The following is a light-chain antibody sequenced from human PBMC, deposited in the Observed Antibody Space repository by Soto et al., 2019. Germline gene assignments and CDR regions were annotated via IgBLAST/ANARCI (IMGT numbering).Light chain of an antibody. CDR1: QSISSY. V-gene: IGKV1-39*01. J-gene: IGKJ1*01. Sequence: EIQMTQSPSSLSASVGDGVTITCRVSQSISSYVSWYQQKPGKAPNLLIYTTSNLESGVPSRFSGSGSGTDFTLTINSLQPEDFATYVGQQRYSRPRTFGQGTKVDIK. CDR2: TTS. CDR3: QQRYSRPRT.